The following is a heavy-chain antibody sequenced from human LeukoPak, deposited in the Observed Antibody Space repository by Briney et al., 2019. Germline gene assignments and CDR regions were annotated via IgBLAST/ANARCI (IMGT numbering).Heavy chain of an antibody. D-gene: IGHD2-15*01. V-gene: IGHV1-8*01. Sequence: ASVKVPCKASGYTFTSYDINWVRQASGQGLEWMGWMNPNSGNTASAQKFQGRVTMTTNTSISTAYMELTGLRSEDTAMYFCARKGLLGSGKPWFDPWGQGTLVTVSS. CDR2: MNPNSGNT. J-gene: IGHJ5*02. CDR3: ARKGLLGSGKPWFDP. CDR1: GYTFTSYD.